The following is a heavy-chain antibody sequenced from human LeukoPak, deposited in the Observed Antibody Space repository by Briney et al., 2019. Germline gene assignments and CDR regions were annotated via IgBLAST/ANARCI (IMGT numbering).Heavy chain of an antibody. Sequence: SETLSLTCTVSGDSIGSHYWSWIRQTPGKGLEWIGYIFYVGSTNYNPSLKSRVTISVDTSKNQFSLKLNSVTAADTAVYYCARDYYDSRGEAFGIWGQGTMVTVSS. V-gene: IGHV4-59*11. CDR2: IFYVGST. CDR1: GDSIGSHY. D-gene: IGHD3-22*01. CDR3: ARDYYDSRGEAFGI. J-gene: IGHJ3*02.